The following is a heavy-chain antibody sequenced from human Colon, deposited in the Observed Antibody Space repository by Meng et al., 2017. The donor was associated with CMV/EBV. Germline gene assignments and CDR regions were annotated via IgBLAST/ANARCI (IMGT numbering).Heavy chain of an antibody. Sequence: ASVKVSCKASGYMFTGYHIHWVRQAPGQGLEWMGWIQPRSGDTNFAEKFQGRVTMTRDPSINTAYMELSGLRYDDTAVYYCARDGVVCGDTTCRGFFSWGQGTLVTVSS. D-gene: IGHD2-21*01. V-gene: IGHV1-2*02. CDR3: ARDGVVCGDTTCRGFFS. CDR2: IQPRSGDT. CDR1: GYMFTGYH. J-gene: IGHJ5*02.